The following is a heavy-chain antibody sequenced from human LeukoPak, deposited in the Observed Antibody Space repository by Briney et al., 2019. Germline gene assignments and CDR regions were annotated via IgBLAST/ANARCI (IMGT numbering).Heavy chain of an antibody. J-gene: IGHJ4*02. Sequence: PGGSLRLSCAGSGFTFSGYGMSWVRQAPGKGLEWVSGLSDSGVPTYYADSVKGRFTISRDNAKNTLYLQMNSLRAEDTVIYYCAKQRGIYMYRPFEDWGQGTLVTVSS. CDR2: LSDSGVPT. CDR1: GFTFSGYG. V-gene: IGHV3-23*01. CDR3: AKQRGIYMYRPFED. D-gene: IGHD2/OR15-2a*01.